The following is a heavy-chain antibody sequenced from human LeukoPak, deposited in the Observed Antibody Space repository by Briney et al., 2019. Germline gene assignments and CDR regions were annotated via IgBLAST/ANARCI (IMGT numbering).Heavy chain of an antibody. CDR2: ISGSGGST. D-gene: IGHD6-13*01. CDR1: GFTFSSYA. J-gene: IGHJ4*02. CDR3: AKDDTPAAAGTPYYFDY. V-gene: IGHV3-23*01. Sequence: GSLRLSCAASGFTFSSYAMSWVRQAPGKGLEWVSAISGSGGSTYYADSVKGRFTISRDNSKNMLYLQMNSLRAEDTAVYYCAKDDTPAAAGTPYYFDYWGQGTLVTVSS.